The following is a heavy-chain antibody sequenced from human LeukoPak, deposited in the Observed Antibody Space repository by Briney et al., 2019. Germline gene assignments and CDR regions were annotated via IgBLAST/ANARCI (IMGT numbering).Heavy chain of an antibody. CDR1: GFTFSSYG. D-gene: IGHD3-3*01. CDR3: ALEWLLKPNFDY. J-gene: IGHJ4*02. CDR2: IRYDGSNK. Sequence: PGGSLRLSCAASGFTFSSYGMHWVRQAPGKGLEWVAFIRYDGSNKYYADSVKGRFTISRDNSKNTLYLQMNSLRAEDTAVYYCALEWLLKPNFDYWGQGTLVTVSS. V-gene: IGHV3-30*02.